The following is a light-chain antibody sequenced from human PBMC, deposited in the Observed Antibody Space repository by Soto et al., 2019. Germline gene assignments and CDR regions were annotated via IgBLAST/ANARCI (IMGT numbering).Light chain of an antibody. J-gene: IGLJ2*01. V-gene: IGLV2-11*01. CDR1: SGDIGSSTS. CDR2: DVN. Sequence: QSALTQPRSVSGSPGQSVTISCTGSSGDIGSSTSVSWYQQYPDKAPKLIIYDVNQRPSGVPDRFSGSKFGNTASLTISWVQAEDEAEYHCCAYVGGLTFVLFGGGTKVTVL. CDR3: CAYVGGLTFVL.